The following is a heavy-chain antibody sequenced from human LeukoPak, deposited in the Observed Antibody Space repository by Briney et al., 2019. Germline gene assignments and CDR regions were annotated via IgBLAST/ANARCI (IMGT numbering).Heavy chain of an antibody. CDR1: GFTFSTYS. V-gene: IGHV3-48*02. CDR3: ARQDTSGPWRLYGVHV. CDR2: ISSSSATI. J-gene: IGHJ6*02. D-gene: IGHD6-25*01. Sequence: PGGSLRLSCAGSGFTFSTYSMNWVRQAPGKGLEWVSYISSSSATIYYSDSVKGRFTISRDNAKNSLYLQMNSLRDEDTAVYYCARQDTSGPWRLYGVHVWGRGTTVTVSS.